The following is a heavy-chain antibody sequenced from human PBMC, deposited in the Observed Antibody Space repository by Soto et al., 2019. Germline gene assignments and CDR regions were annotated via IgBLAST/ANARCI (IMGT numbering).Heavy chain of an antibody. J-gene: IGHJ4*02. Sequence: SETLSLTCTVSGGSISSSSYYWGWIRQPPGKGLEWIGSIYYSGSTYYNPSLKSRVTISVDTSKNQFSLKLSSVTAADTAVYYCVRHLGQLVQFDYWGQGTLVTVSS. CDR1: GGSISSSSYY. V-gene: IGHV4-39*01. CDR3: VRHLGQLVQFDY. CDR2: IYYSGST. D-gene: IGHD6-6*01.